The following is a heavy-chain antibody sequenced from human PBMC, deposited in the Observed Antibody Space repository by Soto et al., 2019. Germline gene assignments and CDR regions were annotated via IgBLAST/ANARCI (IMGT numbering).Heavy chain of an antibody. Sequence: PSETLSLTCSVSGGSIKSYYWNWIRQPPGKGLEWIGYIYYSGTTNYNPSLKSRVTMSVDTSKNQFFLKLSSVTAADSAVYYCARYSRSYSYISFDPWGQGTLVTVSS. CDR3: ARYSRSYSYISFDP. D-gene: IGHD1-26*01. V-gene: IGHV4-59*01. J-gene: IGHJ5*02. CDR1: GGSIKSYY. CDR2: IYYSGTT.